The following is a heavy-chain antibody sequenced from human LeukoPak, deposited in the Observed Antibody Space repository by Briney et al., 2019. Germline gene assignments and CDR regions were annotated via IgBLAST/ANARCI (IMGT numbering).Heavy chain of an antibody. Sequence: GGSLRLSCVASGFPFKTYAMNWVRQAPGRGLEWVSVISVSGSGKYYADSVKGRFTISRDNSKNTLYLQMNSLRAEDTAVYYCARTLYRPTVWLEYWGQGTLVTVSS. J-gene: IGHJ4*02. CDR1: GFPFKTYA. V-gene: IGHV3-23*01. CDR3: ARTLYRPTVWLEY. D-gene: IGHD3-9*01. CDR2: ISVSGSGK.